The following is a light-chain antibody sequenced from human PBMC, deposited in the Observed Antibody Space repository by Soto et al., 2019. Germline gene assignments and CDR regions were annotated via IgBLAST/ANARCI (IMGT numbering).Light chain of an antibody. CDR1: QSLSNIY. V-gene: IGKV3D-7*01. Sequence: EIVMTQSPVTLSLSPGDRATLSCRASQSLSNIYISWYQQKPGQAPRLLIYGASTRATGIPARFSGSGSGTDFTLTISSLQPEDFALYYCHQDFDLPLTFGGGTKVEIK. J-gene: IGKJ4*01. CDR3: HQDFDLPLT. CDR2: GAS.